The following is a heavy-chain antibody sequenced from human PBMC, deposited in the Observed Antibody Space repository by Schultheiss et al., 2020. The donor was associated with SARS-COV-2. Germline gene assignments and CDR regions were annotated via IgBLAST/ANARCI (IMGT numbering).Heavy chain of an antibody. D-gene: IGHD6-13*01. J-gene: IGHJ5*02. V-gene: IGHV1-69*13. CDR1: GYTFTSYG. Sequence: SVKVSCKASGYTFTSYGISWVRQAPGQGLEWMGGIIPIFGTANYAQKFQGRVTITADESTSTAYMELRSLRSDDTAVYYCAREVTAAVNWFDPWGQGTLVTVSS. CDR3: AREVTAAVNWFDP. CDR2: IIPIFGTA.